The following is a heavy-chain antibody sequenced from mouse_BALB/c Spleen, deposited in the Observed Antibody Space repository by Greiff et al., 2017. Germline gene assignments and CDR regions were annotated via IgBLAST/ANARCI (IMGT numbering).Heavy chain of an antibody. CDR2: IYPGNSDT. CDR3: TRPPYGSSYRFAY. V-gene: IGHV1-5*01. D-gene: IGHD1-1*01. Sequence: VQLQQSGTVLARPGASVKMSCKASGYSFTSYWMHWVKQRPGQGLEWIGAIYPGNSDTSYNQKFKGKAKLTAVTSASTAYMELSSLTNEDSAVYYCTRPPYGSSYRFAYWGQGTLVTVSA. J-gene: IGHJ3*01. CDR1: GYSFTSYW.